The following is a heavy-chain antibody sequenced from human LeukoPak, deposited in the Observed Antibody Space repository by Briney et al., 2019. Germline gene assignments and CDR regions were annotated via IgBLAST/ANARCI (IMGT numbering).Heavy chain of an antibody. CDR2: ISYEGSNK. CDR1: GFTFSSYG. J-gene: IGHJ4*02. D-gene: IGHD3-16*01. V-gene: IGHV3-30*02. CDR3: AKPQGGAPPRPFDY. Sequence: GGSLRLSCTASGFTFSSYGMHWVRQATGKGLEWVAYISYEGSNKKEADSVKGRFTISRDNSKNTLYLQMNSLRVEDTAVYYCAKPQGGAPPRPFDYWGQGTLVTVSS.